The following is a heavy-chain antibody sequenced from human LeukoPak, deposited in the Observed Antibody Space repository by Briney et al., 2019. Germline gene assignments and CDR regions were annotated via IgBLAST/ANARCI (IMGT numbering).Heavy chain of an antibody. V-gene: IGHV3-23*01. CDR2: ISHSGTTT. J-gene: IGHJ6*02. Sequence: PGGSLRLSCAASGFTFSSYALTWVRQAPGKGLEWVSSISHSGTTTYYADSVKGRFTISRDNSKNTLFLQMNSLRAEDTAVYYCAKVIGNLLSPYYYGVDVWGQGTTVTVSS. CDR3: AKVIGNLLSPYYYGVDV. D-gene: IGHD3-10*01. CDR1: GFTFSSYA.